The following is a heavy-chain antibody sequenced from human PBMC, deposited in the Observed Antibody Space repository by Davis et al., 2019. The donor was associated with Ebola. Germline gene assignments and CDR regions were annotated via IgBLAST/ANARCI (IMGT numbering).Heavy chain of an antibody. CDR2: IRSDGSVK. CDR3: AKADPQQYFDY. Sequence: GESLKISCAASGFTFSISGMHWVRQAPGKGLEWVAFIRSDGSVKYYADSLKGRFTISRDYSKNTLSLQMNSLRAEDTALYYCAKADPQQYFDYWGQGTKVTVSS. V-gene: IGHV3-30*02. CDR1: GFTFSISG. J-gene: IGHJ4*03.